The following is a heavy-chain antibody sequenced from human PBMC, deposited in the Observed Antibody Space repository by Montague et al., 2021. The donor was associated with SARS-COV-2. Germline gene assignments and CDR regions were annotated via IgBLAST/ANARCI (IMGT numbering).Heavy chain of an antibody. CDR1: GFSLSTSGMC. Sequence: PALVKPTQTLTLTCTFSGFSLSTSGMCVSWIRQPPGEALEWLALIDWDDDKCYSTSLKTRLTISKDTSKNQVVLTMTNMDPVDTATYYCARTYYDILTGYYTYDYWGQGTLVTVSS. CDR3: ARTYYDILTGYYTYDY. V-gene: IGHV2-70*01. CDR2: IDWDDDK. D-gene: IGHD3-9*01. J-gene: IGHJ4*02.